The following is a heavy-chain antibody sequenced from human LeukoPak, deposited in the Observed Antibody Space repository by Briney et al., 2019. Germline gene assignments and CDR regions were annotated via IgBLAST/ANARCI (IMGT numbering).Heavy chain of an antibody. CDR1: GGSISSGGYS. V-gene: IGHV4-61*08. Sequence: PSQTLSLTCAVSGGSISSGGYSWSWIRQPPGKGLEWIGYIYYSGTTNYNPSLKSRVTISVDTSKNQFSLKLSSVTAADTAVYYCARDRAYYYDSSGSDNNWFDPWGQGTLVTVSS. CDR2: IYYSGTT. J-gene: IGHJ5*02. D-gene: IGHD3-22*01. CDR3: ARDRAYYYDSSGSDNNWFDP.